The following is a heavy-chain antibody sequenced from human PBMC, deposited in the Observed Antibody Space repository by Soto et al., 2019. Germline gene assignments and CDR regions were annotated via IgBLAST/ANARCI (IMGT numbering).Heavy chain of an antibody. Sequence: GESLKISRKSSGFSFSSYWIGWVRQMPGKGLECMGIIYPRDSDTRYNPSFQGQVTISVDTSISTAYLQWSSLRTSDTAMYYCTKTGVSSTFELWGQGTMVTVSS. CDR1: GFSFSSYW. CDR3: TKTGVSSTFEL. V-gene: IGHV5-51*01. J-gene: IGHJ3*01. CDR2: IYPRDSDT.